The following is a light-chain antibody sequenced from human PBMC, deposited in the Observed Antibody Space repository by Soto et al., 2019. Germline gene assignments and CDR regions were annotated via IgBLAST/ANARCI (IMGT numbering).Light chain of an antibody. CDR2: DVS. CDR3: RSYTSSSTYV. CDR1: SSDVGGYKY. Sequence: QSALTQPASVSGSPGQSITISCTGTSSDVGGYKYVSCYQQYPGKAPKLMIYDVSNRPSGVSNRLSGSKSGNTASLTISGLQAEYEADYYCRSYTSSSTYVFGTGTKVTVL. V-gene: IGLV2-14*01. J-gene: IGLJ1*01.